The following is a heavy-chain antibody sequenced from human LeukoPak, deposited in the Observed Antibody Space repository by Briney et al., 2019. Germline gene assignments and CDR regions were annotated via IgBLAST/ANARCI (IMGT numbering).Heavy chain of an antibody. CDR2: IDPNSGVS. D-gene: IGHD6-19*01. CDR3: ARDAGRSATAVSGTNPLDY. J-gene: IGHJ4*02. Sequence: ASVKVSCKASGYRFTVNYIHWVRQAPRQGLEWMGCIDPNSGVSKSAQKFQGRVTMTRDTSLTTVYMELSRLTSDDTAVYYCARDAGRSATAVSGTNPLDYWGQGTLVTVSS. CDR1: GYRFTVNY. V-gene: IGHV1-2*02.